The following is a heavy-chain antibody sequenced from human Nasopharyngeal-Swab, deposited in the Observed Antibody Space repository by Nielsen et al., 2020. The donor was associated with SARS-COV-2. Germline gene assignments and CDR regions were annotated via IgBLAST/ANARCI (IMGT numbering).Heavy chain of an antibody. Sequence: WIRQPPGKGLEWIVSIFYSGSTNYNPSLKSRVTISVDTSKNQFSLKLSSVTAADTAVYYCARAGDYVWGSYRYGRGPHDAFDIWGQGTMVTVSS. CDR2: IFYSGST. D-gene: IGHD3-16*02. V-gene: IGHV4-59*01. J-gene: IGHJ3*02. CDR3: ARAGDYVWGSYRYGRGPHDAFDI.